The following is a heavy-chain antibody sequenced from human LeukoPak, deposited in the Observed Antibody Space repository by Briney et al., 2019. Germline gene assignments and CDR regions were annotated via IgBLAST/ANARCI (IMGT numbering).Heavy chain of an antibody. CDR2: IYTSGST. CDR1: GGSISSYY. J-gene: IGHJ5*02. CDR3: ARQRSIAAPGWFDP. D-gene: IGHD6-6*01. Sequence: PSETLSLTCTVSGGSISSYYWSWIRQPAGKGLEWIGRIYTSGSTNYNPSLKSRVTMSVDTSKNQFSLKLSSVTAADTAVYYCARQRSIAAPGWFDPWGQGTLVTVSS. V-gene: IGHV4-4*07.